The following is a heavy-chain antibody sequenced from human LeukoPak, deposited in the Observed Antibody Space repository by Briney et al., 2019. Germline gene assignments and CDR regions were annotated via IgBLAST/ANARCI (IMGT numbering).Heavy chain of an antibody. CDR2: INPNSGGT. D-gene: IGHD1-1*01. Sequence: GASVKVSCKASGYTFTGYSIHWVRQAPGQGLEWMGWINPNSGGTNYAKKFQGRVTMTRDTSISTAYMELSRLRSDDTAVYYCARVLERHFDCWGQGTLVTVSS. J-gene: IGHJ4*02. CDR1: GYTFTGYS. CDR3: ARVLERHFDC. V-gene: IGHV1-2*02.